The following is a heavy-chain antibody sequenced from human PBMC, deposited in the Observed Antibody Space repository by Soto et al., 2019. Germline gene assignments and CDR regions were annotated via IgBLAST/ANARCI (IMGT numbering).Heavy chain of an antibody. Sequence: QVQLVQSGADMKKPGASVKVPCKASGYTFTHYDLTWVRQAPGQGLEWMGWMNPNTGNTGFAQKFQDRVTMTRNTSISTAYMELSSLRSEDTALHFCARGGWGPPFDCWGQGTPVTVSS. J-gene: IGHJ4*02. D-gene: IGHD3-16*01. CDR3: ARGGWGPPFDC. CDR1: GYTFTHYD. CDR2: MNPNTGNT. V-gene: IGHV1-8*01.